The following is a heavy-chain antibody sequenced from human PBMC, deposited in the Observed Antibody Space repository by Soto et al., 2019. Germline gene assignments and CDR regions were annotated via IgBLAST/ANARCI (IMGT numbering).Heavy chain of an antibody. CDR1: GFTFSDYY. CDR3: ARLRASSWYLGGYLDY. Sequence: QVQLVESGGGLVKPGGSLRLSCAASGFTFSDYYMSWVRQAPGKGLGWVSYIVIGSDCTNYADSVKGRFTISRDNAKNSLYLEMNSLRVEDTAVYYCARLRASSWYLGGYLDYWGQGTLVTVSS. V-gene: IGHV3-11*06. J-gene: IGHJ4*02. CDR2: IVIGSDCT. D-gene: IGHD6-13*01.